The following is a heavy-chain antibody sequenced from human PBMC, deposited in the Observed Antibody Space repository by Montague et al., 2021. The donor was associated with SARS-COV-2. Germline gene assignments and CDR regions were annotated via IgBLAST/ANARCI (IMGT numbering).Heavy chain of an antibody. CDR3: ARESRITMLVVVITSAFDI. CDR1: GFTFGSYE. CDR2: ISSSGGTT. D-gene: IGHD3-22*01. J-gene: IGHJ3*02. V-gene: IGHV3-48*03. Sequence: SRRLSCAASGFTFGSYEMNWVRQAPGKGLEWVSCISSSGGTTFYADSVRGRFTISRDNAKNSLYLQMNSLRAEDTAVYYCARESRITMLVVVITSAFDIWGQGTMVTVSS.